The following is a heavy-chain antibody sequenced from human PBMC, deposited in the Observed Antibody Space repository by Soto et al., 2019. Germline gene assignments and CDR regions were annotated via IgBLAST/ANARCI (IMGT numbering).Heavy chain of an antibody. J-gene: IGHJ5*02. V-gene: IGHV1-69*01. CDR3: ARVTGSSSWYGPVWKPNWFDP. Sequence: QVQLVQSGAEVKKPGSSVKVSCKASGGTFSSYAISWVRQAPGQGLEWMGGIIPIFGTANYAQKFQGRVTITADESTSTAYMERSSLRSEDTAVYYCARVTGSSSWYGPVWKPNWFDPCGQGTLVTVSS. CDR2: IIPIFGTA. D-gene: IGHD6-13*01. CDR1: GGTFSSYA.